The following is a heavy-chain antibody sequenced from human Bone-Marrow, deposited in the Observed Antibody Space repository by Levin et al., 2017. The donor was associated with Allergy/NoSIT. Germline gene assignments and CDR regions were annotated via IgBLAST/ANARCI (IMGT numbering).Heavy chain of an antibody. V-gene: IGHV3-9*01. CDR3: AKDGLRFCSTRSCYPGEPNYYYYIDV. D-gene: IGHD2-2*01. CDR2: ISWISGSL. Sequence: SCAASGFTFDDHAMHWVRQAPGRGLEWVSGISWISGSLGYADSVKGRFTVSRDKAKNSLYLQMNSLRAEDTALYYCAKDGLRFCSTRSCYPGEPNYYYYIDVWRDGTAVTVSS. J-gene: IGHJ6*03. CDR1: GFTFDDHA.